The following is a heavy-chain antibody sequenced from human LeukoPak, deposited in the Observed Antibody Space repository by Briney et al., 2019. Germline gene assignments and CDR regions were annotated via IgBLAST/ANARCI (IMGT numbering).Heavy chain of an antibody. CDR1: GGSFSGYY. D-gene: IGHD4-17*01. J-gene: IGHJ4*02. V-gene: IGHV3-7*01. CDR3: ARASPYGDYFDY. CDR2: IKQDGSEK. Sequence: ETLSLTCAVYGGSFSGYYWSWIRQPPGKGLEWVANIKQDGSEKYYVDSVKGRFTISRDNAKNSLYLQMNSLRAEDTAVYYCARASPYGDYFDYWGQGTLVTVSS.